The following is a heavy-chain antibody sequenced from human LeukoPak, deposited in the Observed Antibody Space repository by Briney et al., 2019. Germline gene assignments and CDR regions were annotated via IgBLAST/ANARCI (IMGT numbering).Heavy chain of an antibody. CDR2: IIPIFGTA. Sequence: SVKVSCKASGCTFSSYAISWVRQAPGQGLEWMGRIIPIFGTANYAQKFQGRVTITTDESTSTAYMELSSLRPEDTAVYYCARDQRSWYSPYFDYWGQGTLVTVSS. V-gene: IGHV1-69*05. J-gene: IGHJ4*02. CDR1: GCTFSSYA. D-gene: IGHD6-13*01. CDR3: ARDQRSWYSPYFDY.